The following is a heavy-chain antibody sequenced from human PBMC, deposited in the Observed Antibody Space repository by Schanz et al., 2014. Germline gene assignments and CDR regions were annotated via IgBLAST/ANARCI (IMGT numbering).Heavy chain of an antibody. D-gene: IGHD6-13*01. J-gene: IGHJ4*02. CDR1: GFTFSTHA. CDR2: ISGDHRNT. CDR3: ARGLIAAAGGAFDY. Sequence: EVQLVESGGGLVQPGGSLRLSCAASGFTFSTHAMSWVRQAPGKGLEWVASISGDHRNTFYADSVRGRFTMSRDNSKNTLYLQMNSLRAGDAAVYYCARGLIAAAGGAFDYWGQGTLVTVSS. V-gene: IGHV3-23*04.